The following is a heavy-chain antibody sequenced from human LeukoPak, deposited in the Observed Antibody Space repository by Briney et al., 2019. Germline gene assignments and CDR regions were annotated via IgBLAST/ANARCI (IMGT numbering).Heavy chain of an antibody. Sequence: SETLSLTCTVSGGSISSGGYYWSWIRQPPGKGLEWIGYIYHSGSTYYNPSLKSRVTISVDRSKNQFSLKLSSVTAADTAVYYCARATPAWYYGMDVWGQGTTVTVSS. V-gene: IGHV4-30-2*01. CDR2: IYHSGST. CDR3: ARATPAWYYGMDV. J-gene: IGHJ6*02. CDR1: GGSISSGGYY.